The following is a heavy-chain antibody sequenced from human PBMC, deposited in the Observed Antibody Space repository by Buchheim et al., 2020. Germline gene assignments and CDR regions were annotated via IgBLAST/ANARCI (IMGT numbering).Heavy chain of an antibody. CDR2: MYYGGGT. CDR3: AGTLGSLYNWFDP. D-gene: IGHD3-10*01. CDR1: VGSIRSYY. Sequence: QVQLQESGPGLVKPSETLSLTCTVSVGSIRSYYWSWVRQPPGKGLEWIGYMYYGGGTNYNPSLKSRVTISIDTSNNQFSLNLTSVTAADTAVYYCAGTLGSLYNWFDPWGQGTL. J-gene: IGHJ5*02. V-gene: IGHV4-59*01.